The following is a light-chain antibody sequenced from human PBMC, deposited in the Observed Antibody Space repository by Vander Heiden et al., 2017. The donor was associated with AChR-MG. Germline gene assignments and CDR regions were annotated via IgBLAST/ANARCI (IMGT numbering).Light chain of an antibody. CDR1: QSVSSSY. Sequence: EIVLTQSPGTLSLSPGERATLSCRASQSVSSSYFAWYQQKPGQAPRLLIYGASTRATGVPDRFSGSGSGTDFTLTISRLEPEDSAVYFCQQYCTLITFGQGTRLEIK. J-gene: IGKJ5*01. CDR3: QQYCTLIT. V-gene: IGKV3-20*01. CDR2: GAS.